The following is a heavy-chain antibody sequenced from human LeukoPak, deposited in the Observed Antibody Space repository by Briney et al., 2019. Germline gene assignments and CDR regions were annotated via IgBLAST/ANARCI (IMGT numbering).Heavy chain of an antibody. J-gene: IGHJ6*03. D-gene: IGHD2-2*01. CDR1: GFNFGGYW. CDR2: MNQDGSAK. V-gene: IGHV3-7*01. Sequence: PGGSLRLSCAASGFNFGGYWLSWVRQAPGKGLEWVANMNQDGSAKYYVDSVKGRFTIFSDNAKNSLYLQINSLRAEDTAVYYCARDEGWDVVVPAAIPPSNDYYMDVWGKGTTVIVSS. CDR3: ARDEGWDVVVPAAIPPSNDYYMDV.